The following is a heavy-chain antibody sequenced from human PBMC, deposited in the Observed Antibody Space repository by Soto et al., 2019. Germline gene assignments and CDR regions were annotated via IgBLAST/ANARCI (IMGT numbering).Heavy chain of an antibody. Sequence: PSETLSLTCTVSGGSISNYYWTWIRQPPGKGLEWIGYIYYSGSTYYNPSLNRRITMSVDMSKNQFSLRLTSMTAADTALYFCARAEFNSVWFPFDSWGQGAPVTVSS. J-gene: IGHJ4*02. V-gene: IGHV4-59*08. CDR1: GGSISNYY. D-gene: IGHD6-19*01. CDR2: IYYSGST. CDR3: ARAEFNSVWFPFDS.